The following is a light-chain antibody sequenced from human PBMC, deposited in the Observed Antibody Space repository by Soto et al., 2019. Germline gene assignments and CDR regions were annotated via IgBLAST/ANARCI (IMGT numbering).Light chain of an antibody. J-gene: IGLJ1*01. CDR2: EVS. Sequence: QSALTQPASVSGSPVQSITISCTGTSSDVGAYDFVSWYQQHPDKAPKLMIYEVSNRPSGVSNRFSGSKSVNTATLTISGLQAEDEAEYYCSSYTSSSTLVFGTGTKLTVL. V-gene: IGLV2-14*03. CDR3: SSYTSSSTLV. CDR1: SSDVGAYDF.